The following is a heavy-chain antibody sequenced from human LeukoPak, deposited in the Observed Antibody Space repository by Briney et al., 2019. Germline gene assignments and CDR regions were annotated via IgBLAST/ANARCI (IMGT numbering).Heavy chain of an antibody. J-gene: IGHJ4*02. Sequence: WIRQPPGKGLEWVGRIKSKTDGGTTDYAAPVKGRFTISRDDSKNTLYLQMNSLKTEDTAVYYCTTAYQYYDILTGYAIFDYWGQGTLVTVSS. CDR2: IKSKTDGGTT. V-gene: IGHV3-15*01. D-gene: IGHD3-9*01. CDR3: TTAYQYYDILTGYAIFDY.